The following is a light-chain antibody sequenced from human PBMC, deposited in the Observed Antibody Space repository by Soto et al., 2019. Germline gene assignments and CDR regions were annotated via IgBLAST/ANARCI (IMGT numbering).Light chain of an antibody. CDR2: AAS. CDR3: QQYSDSVGT. CDR1: QSVSSDY. Sequence: EIMLRQSPGTLSLTQGERATLSCRASQSVSSDYLAWYQQSPGQAPRLLIYAASSRATGIPDRFSGSGSGTDFTITISRLEPEDFAVYYCQQYSDSVGTFGQGTKVDIK. V-gene: IGKV3-20*01. J-gene: IGKJ1*01.